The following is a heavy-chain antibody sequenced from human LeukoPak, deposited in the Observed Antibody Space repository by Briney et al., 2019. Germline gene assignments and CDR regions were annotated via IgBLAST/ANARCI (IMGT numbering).Heavy chain of an antibody. CDR1: GASTTSYY. Sequence: PSETLSLTCSFSGASTTSYYWNWIRQAPGKGLEWIGYIYSDGNTSYSPSLRSRVTISIDTSRNQFSLKLSSVTAADAAVYYCARDTRSYDTSGYYYFDYWGQGALVTVSS. D-gene: IGHD3-22*01. CDR2: IYSDGNT. CDR3: ARDTRSYDTSGYYYFDY. V-gene: IGHV4-59*01. J-gene: IGHJ4*02.